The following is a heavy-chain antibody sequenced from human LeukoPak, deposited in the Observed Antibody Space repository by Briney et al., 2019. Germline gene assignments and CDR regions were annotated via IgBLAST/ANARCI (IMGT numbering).Heavy chain of an antibody. J-gene: IGHJ4*02. CDR2: IKSKTDGRTT. Sequence: GGSLRLSCAASGFTFSNAWKSWVRQAPGKGLEWVGRIKSKTDGRTTDYAAPVKGRFTISRDDSKNTLYLQMNSLKTEDTAVYYCTTAGYSRYAGGQGTLVTVSS. D-gene: IGHD6-13*01. V-gene: IGHV3-15*01. CDR3: TTAGYSRYA. CDR1: GFTFSNAW.